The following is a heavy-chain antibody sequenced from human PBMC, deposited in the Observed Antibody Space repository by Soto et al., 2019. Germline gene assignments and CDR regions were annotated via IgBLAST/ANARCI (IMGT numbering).Heavy chain of an antibody. CDR1: GYIFTDYY. Sequence: ASVKVSCKTSGYIFTDYYMHWVRQAPGQELGWMGRINPNSGGTNYAQKVQGRVTMTTDTSTRTTYMELRSLRSEDTAVYYCARGPRYRRTTTCFSGVTRFAPWGQGTLVTVSS. D-gene: IGHD2-2*01. V-gene: IGHV1-2*06. CDR3: ARGPRYRRTTTCFSGVTRFAP. J-gene: IGHJ5*02. CDR2: INPNSGGT.